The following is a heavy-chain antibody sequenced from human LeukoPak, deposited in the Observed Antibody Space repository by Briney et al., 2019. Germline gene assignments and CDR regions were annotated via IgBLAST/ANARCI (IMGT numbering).Heavy chain of an antibody. CDR1: GFTFTTYD. J-gene: IGHJ4*02. V-gene: IGHV3-21*01. CDR3: ARATNYWHTLIEF. D-gene: IGHD5-24*01. CDR2: ISRSSNYI. Sequence: GGSLRLSCSASGFTFTTYDMTWVRQAPGEGLEWVSTISRSSNYIYYADSVKGRFTISRDNAKNSLYLQMNSLRAEDTAVYYCARATNYWHTLIEFWGQGTLVTVS.